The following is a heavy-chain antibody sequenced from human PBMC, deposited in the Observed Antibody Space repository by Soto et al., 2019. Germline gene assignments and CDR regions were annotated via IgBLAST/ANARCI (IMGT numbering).Heavy chain of an antibody. V-gene: IGHV3-30-3*01. D-gene: IGHD3-22*01. CDR3: ARDSGFDYYDSSGYYYGWYFDY. Sequence: GGSLRLSCAASGFTFSSYAMHWVHQAPGKGLEWVAVISYDGSNKYYADSVKGRFTISRDNSKNTLYLQMNSLRAEDTAVYYCARDSGFDYYDSSGYYYGWYFDYWGQGTLVTVSS. J-gene: IGHJ4*02. CDR1: GFTFSSYA. CDR2: ISYDGSNK.